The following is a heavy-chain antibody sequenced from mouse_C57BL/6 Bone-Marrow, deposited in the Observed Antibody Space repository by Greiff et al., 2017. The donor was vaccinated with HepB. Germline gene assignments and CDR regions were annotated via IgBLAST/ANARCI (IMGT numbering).Heavy chain of an antibody. Sequence: EVQLQQSGPELVKPGDSVKISCKASGYSFTGYFMNWVMQSHGKSLEWIGRINPYNGDTFYNQKFKGKATLTVDKSSSTAHMELRSLTSEDSAGYYCASHYYGSSYLYYYAMDYWGQGTSVTVSS. V-gene: IGHV1-20*01. CDR2: INPYNGDT. CDR1: GYSFTGYF. J-gene: IGHJ4*01. D-gene: IGHD1-1*01. CDR3: ASHYYGSSYLYYYAMDY.